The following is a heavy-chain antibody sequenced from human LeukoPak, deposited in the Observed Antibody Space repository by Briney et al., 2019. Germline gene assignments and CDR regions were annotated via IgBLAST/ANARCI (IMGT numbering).Heavy chain of an antibody. CDR3: ARGGESVAGSWDFDY. J-gene: IGHJ4*02. D-gene: IGHD6-19*01. Sequence: GESLKISCKGSGYSFTSYWIGWVRQMPGKGLEWMGIIYPGDSDTRYSPSFQGQVTISADKSISTAYLQWSSLKASDTAMYYCARGGESVAGSWDFDYWGQGTLVTVSS. V-gene: IGHV5-51*01. CDR2: IYPGDSDT. CDR1: GYSFTSYW.